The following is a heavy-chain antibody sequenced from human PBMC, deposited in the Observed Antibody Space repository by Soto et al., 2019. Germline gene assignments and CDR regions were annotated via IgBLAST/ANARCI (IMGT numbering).Heavy chain of an antibody. CDR1: GFTFSNAW. Sequence: EVQLVESGGGLVKPGGSLRLSCAASGFTFSNAWMNWVRQAPGKGLEWVGGIKSKTDGGKTDYAAPVKGRFTISRDDSKNTLYLQMNSLKTEDTAVYYCTTDLPTKALWYYYYYGMDVWGQGTTVTVSS. J-gene: IGHJ6*02. CDR2: IKSKTDGGKT. CDR3: TTDLPTKALWYYYYYGMDV. V-gene: IGHV3-15*07. D-gene: IGHD3-10*01.